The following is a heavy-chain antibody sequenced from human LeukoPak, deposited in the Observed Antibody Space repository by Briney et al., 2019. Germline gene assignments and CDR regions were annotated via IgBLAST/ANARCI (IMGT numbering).Heavy chain of an antibody. CDR1: GFTFSSYA. CDR3: AKRVTTVEPSVVDV. Sequence: PGGSLRLSCAASGFTFSSYAMTWVRQAPGKGLEWLSAIGGGGCCASYPDSVKGRFTISRDNSKNTLYLQMNSLRVEDTAVYYCAKRVTTVEPSVVDVWGQGTAVTVSS. D-gene: IGHD4-23*01. CDR2: IGGGGCCA. V-gene: IGHV3-23*01. J-gene: IGHJ6*02.